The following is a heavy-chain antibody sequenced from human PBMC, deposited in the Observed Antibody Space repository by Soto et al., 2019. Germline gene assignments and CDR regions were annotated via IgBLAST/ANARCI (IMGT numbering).Heavy chain of an antibody. CDR2: ITDSGTGT. J-gene: IGHJ4*02. CDR1: GFTFSSCV. V-gene: IGHV3-23*01. Sequence: EVHLLESGGGLVHPGESLRLSCGASGFTFSSCVMTWVRQAPGKGLEWVSCITDSGTGTYYADSVKGRFTISRDNSKNTMYLQVNNLRAEDTGVYYCAKGLINGRWYAEDWGQGTLVTVSS. CDR3: AKGLINGRWYAED. D-gene: IGHD6-13*01.